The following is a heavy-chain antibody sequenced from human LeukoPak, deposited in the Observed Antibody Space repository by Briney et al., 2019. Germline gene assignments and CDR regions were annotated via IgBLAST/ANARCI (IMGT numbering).Heavy chain of an antibody. V-gene: IGHV3-64*01. Sequence: GGSLRLSCAASGFTFSSYAMHWVRQAPGKGLEYVSAISSNGGSTYYANSVKGRFTISRDNAKNSLYLQMNSLRAEDTAVYYCARVSRGSSWGYWGQGTLVTVSS. J-gene: IGHJ4*02. CDR2: ISSNGGST. CDR1: GFTFSSYA. D-gene: IGHD2-2*01. CDR3: ARVSRGSSWGY.